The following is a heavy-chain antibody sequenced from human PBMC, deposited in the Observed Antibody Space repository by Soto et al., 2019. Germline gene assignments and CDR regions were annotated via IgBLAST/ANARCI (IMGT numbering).Heavy chain of an antibody. Sequence: QVQLVESGGGVVQPGRSLRLSCAPSGFTFSSYGMHWVRQAPGKGLEWVAVIWYDGSSKYYADSVKGRFTISRDNSKKMLYLQMNSLRAEDTAVYNCARGGTGIAVAGRGFDHWRHGTLVTVSS. V-gene: IGHV3-33*01. CDR1: GFTFSSYG. CDR3: ARGGTGIAVAGRGFDH. J-gene: IGHJ4*01. D-gene: IGHD6-19*01. CDR2: IWYDGSSK.